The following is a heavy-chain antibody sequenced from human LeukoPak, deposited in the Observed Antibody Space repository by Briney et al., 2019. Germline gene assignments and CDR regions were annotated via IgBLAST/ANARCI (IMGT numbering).Heavy chain of an antibody. CDR3: ARAVAAIVNWFDP. CDR2: INPNSGDT. D-gene: IGHD6-13*01. J-gene: IGHJ5*02. CDR1: GYTFAGYY. Sequence: ASVKVSCKASGYTFAGYYMHWVRQAPGQGLEWMGWINPNSGDTNNAQKFQGRVTMTSDTSISTAYMELSRPRSDDTAVYYCARAVAAIVNWFDPWGQGTLVTVSS. V-gene: IGHV1-2*02.